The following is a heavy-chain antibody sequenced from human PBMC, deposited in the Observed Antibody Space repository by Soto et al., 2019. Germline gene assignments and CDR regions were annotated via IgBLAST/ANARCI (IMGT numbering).Heavy chain of an antibody. CDR3: ARGRGTMVRGVINWFDP. Sequence: ASVKVSCKASGYTFTSYAMHWVRQAPGQRLEWMGWINAGNGNTKYSQKFQGRVTITRDTSASTAYMELSSLRSEDTAVYYCARGRGTMVRGVINWFDPWGQGTLVTVSS. J-gene: IGHJ5*02. D-gene: IGHD3-10*01. CDR2: INAGNGNT. CDR1: GYTFTSYA. V-gene: IGHV1-3*01.